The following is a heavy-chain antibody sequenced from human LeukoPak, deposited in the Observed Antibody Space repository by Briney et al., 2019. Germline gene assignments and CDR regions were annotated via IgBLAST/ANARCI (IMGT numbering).Heavy chain of an antibody. J-gene: IGHJ4*02. Sequence: KPSETLSLNCTVSGGSISSYYWSWIRPPAGKGLEWVWGIYTSGSTNYNSSLKSRVTMSVDTSKNLFSLKLSSVTAADTAVYYCARGGYQLVLWDYFDYWGQGTLVTVSS. CDR3: ARGGYQLVLWDYFDY. D-gene: IGHD2-2*01. CDR2: IYTSGST. V-gene: IGHV4-4*07. CDR1: GGSISSYY.